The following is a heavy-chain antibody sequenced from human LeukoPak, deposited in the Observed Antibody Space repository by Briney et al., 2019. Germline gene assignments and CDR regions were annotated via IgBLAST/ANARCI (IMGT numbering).Heavy chain of an antibody. CDR2: INPSGGST. J-gene: IGHJ3*02. Sequence: ASVNVSCLASGYTFTSYYMHWVRQAPGKGLAWMGLINPSGGSTSYAQKVKGRVTMTRDKSKSTVYMELSSLRAEDTAVYYCAVNYYDSSGSYAVDIWGQGTMVTVSS. CDR3: AVNYYDSSGSYAVDI. D-gene: IGHD3-22*01. V-gene: IGHV1-46*01. CDR1: GYTFTSYY.